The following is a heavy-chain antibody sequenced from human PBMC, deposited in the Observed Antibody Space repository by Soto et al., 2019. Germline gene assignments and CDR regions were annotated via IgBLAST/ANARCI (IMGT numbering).Heavy chain of an antibody. V-gene: IGHV5-10-1*01. D-gene: IGHD2-15*01. CDR3: AREGRYCSGGSCHLLLVNGMDV. J-gene: IGHJ6*02. Sequence: GESLKISCKGSGYSFTSYWISWVRQMPGKGLEWMGRIDPSDSYTNYSPSFQGHVTISADKSISTAYLQWSSLKASDTAMYYCAREGRYCSGGSCHLLLVNGMDVWGQGTTVTVSS. CDR1: GYSFTSYW. CDR2: IDPSDSYT.